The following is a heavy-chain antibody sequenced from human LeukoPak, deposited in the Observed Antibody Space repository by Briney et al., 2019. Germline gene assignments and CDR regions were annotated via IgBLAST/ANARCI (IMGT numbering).Heavy chain of an antibody. CDR3: ARDKTSYYDSGGHYPKFDC. Sequence: PGGSLRLSCAASRFTFSTYAMSWVRQAPGKGLEWASGISGSAGSTYYADSVKGRFTISRDNSKNTLYLQMNSLRAEDTAVYYCARDKTSYYDSGGHYPKFDCWGQGTLVSVSS. CDR1: RFTFSTYA. CDR2: ISGSAGST. J-gene: IGHJ4*02. D-gene: IGHD3-22*01. V-gene: IGHV3-23*01.